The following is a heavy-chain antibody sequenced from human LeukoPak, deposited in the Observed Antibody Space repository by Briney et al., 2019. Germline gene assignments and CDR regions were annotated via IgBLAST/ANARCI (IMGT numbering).Heavy chain of an antibody. CDR1: GVTFSSYW. CDR2: IKQDGSEK. CDR3: ARGAAARPEYFQH. J-gene: IGHJ1*01. V-gene: IGHV3-7*01. D-gene: IGHD6-6*01. Sequence: PGGSLRLSCAASGVTFSSYWMSWVRQAPGKGLEWVANIKQDGSEKYYVDSVKGRFTISRDNAKNSLYLQMNSLRAEDTAVYYCARGAAARPEYFQHWGQGTLVTVSS.